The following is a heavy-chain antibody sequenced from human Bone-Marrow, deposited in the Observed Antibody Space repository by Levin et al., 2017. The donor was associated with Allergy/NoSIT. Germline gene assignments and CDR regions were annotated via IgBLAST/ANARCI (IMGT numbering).Heavy chain of an antibody. CDR3: ARDRIYRSSSGITYSYGLGV. CDR2: IYDSVTT. D-gene: IGHD6-6*01. V-gene: IGHV4-39*07. Sequence: SETLSLTCTVSGASISSANSYWGWIRQPPGKGLEWIGSIYDSVTTYNSPSLKSRVTISKDTARNQFSLKLTSVTAADTAVYYCARDRIYRSSSGITYSYGLGVWGQGTTVIVSS. J-gene: IGHJ6*02. CDR1: GASISSANSY.